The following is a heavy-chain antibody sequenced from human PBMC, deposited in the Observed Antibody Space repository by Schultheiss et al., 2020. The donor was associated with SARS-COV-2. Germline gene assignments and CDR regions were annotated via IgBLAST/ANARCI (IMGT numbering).Heavy chain of an antibody. V-gene: IGHV4-4*02. D-gene: IGHD6-6*01. Sequence: SETLSLTCAVSGASISSSNWWSWVRQPPGKGLEWIGEINHSGSTNYNPSLKSRVTISVDTSKNQFSLKLSSVTAADTAVYYCARGVRYSSSLWGARPTHPHYGMDVWGQGTTVTVSS. CDR3: ARGVRYSSSLWGARPTHPHYGMDV. J-gene: IGHJ6*02. CDR2: INHSGST. CDR1: GASISSSNW.